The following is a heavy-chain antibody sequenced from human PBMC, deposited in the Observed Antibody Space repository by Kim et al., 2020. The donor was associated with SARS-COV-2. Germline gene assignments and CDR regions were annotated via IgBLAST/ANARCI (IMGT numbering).Heavy chain of an antibody. J-gene: IGHJ3*02. CDR3: ARDTPGQKAYDI. Sequence: DYAGTVKRLITINADTSKNQFSLQLNSVSPEDTAVYYCARDTPGQKAYDIWGQGTMVTVSS. V-gene: IGHV6-1*01.